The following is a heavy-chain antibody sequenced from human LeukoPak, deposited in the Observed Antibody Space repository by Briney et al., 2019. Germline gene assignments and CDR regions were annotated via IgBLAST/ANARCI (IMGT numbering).Heavy chain of an antibody. CDR1: GGSISSYY. CDR3: ARLGGYSYGLRR. D-gene: IGHD5-18*01. J-gene: IGHJ4*02. Sequence: SETLSLTCTVSGGSISSYYWSWIRQPPGKGLEWIGYIYYSGSTNYNPSLKSRVTISVDTSKNQFSLELSSVTAADTAVYYCARLGGYSYGLRRWGQGTLVTVSS. V-gene: IGHV4-59*01. CDR2: IYYSGST.